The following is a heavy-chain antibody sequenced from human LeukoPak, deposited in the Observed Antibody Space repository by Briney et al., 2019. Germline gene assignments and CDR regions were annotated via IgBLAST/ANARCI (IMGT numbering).Heavy chain of an antibody. CDR1: GGSISSSSYY. CDR2: IYTSGST. J-gene: IGHJ3*02. Sequence: PSETLSLTCTVSGGSISSSSYYWGWIRQPPGKGLEWIGRIYTSGSTNYNPSLKSRVTMSVDTSKNQFSLKLSSVTAADTAVYYCAREAPVDAFDIWGQGTMVTVSS. V-gene: IGHV4-39*07. CDR3: AREAPVDAFDI.